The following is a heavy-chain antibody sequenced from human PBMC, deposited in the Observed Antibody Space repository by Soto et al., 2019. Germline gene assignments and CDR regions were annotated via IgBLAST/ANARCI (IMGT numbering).Heavy chain of an antibody. CDR1: GYSYTTFG. V-gene: IGHV1-18*01. Sequence: QVQLVQSGAEVKKPGASVKVSCKPSGYSYTTFGISWVRQAPGQGLEWMGWMNSNSGKTDYAQKFQGRVTMPTDTFTRTAYMDLRSLTSDDTAVYFCVRDRLTVTGTKCFDYWGQGTLVTVSS. CDR2: MNSNSGKT. D-gene: IGHD4-17*01. J-gene: IGHJ4*02. CDR3: VRDRLTVTGTKCFDY.